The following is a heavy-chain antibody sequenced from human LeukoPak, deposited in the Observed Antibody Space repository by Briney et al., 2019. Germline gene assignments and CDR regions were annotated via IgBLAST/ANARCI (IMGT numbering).Heavy chain of an antibody. CDR3: AKQSFGNYPVDDMFDY. J-gene: IGHJ4*02. CDR1: GFTFSSYA. D-gene: IGHD1-7*01. CDR2: ISGSGGST. Sequence: GGSLRLSCAASGFTFSSYAMSWVRQAPGKGLEWASAISGSGGSTYYADSVKGRFTISRDNSKNTLYLQMNSLRAEDTAVYYCAKQSFGNYPVDDMFDYWGQGTLVTVSS. V-gene: IGHV3-23*01.